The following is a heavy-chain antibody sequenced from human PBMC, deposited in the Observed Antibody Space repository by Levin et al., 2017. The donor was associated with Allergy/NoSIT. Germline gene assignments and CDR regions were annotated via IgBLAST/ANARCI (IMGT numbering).Heavy chain of an antibody. CDR1: GYTFTSYG. D-gene: IGHD6-13*01. V-gene: IGHV1-18*01. CDR2: ISAYNGNT. CDR3: ARSGGSIAAAGTPYYYYYGMDV. Sequence: ASVKVSCKASGYTFTSYGISWVRQAPGQGLEWMGWISAYNGNTNYAQKLQGRVTMTTDTSTSTAYMELRSLRSDDTAVYYCARSGGSIAAAGTPYYYYYGMDVWGQGTTVTVSS. J-gene: IGHJ6*02.